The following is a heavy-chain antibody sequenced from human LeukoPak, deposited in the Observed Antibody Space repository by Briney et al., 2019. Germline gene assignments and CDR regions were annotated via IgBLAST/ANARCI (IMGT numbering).Heavy chain of an antibody. CDR1: GGSFSGYY. V-gene: IGHV4-34*01. D-gene: IGHD1-26*01. CDR3: ARGQGGSYYY. CDR2: INHSGST. Sequence: SETLSLTCAVYGGSFSGYYWSWIRQPPGKGLEWIGEINHSGSTNYNPSLKSRVTISVDTSKNQFSLKLSSVTAADTAVYYCARGQGGSYYYWGQGTLVTVSP. J-gene: IGHJ4*02.